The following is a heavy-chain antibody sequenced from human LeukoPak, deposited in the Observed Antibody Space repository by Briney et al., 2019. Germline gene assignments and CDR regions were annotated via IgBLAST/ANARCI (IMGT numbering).Heavy chain of an antibody. CDR2: IKQDGSEK. CDR3: ARGWVAATYRYNWFDP. V-gene: IGHV3-7*01. D-gene: IGHD2-15*01. Sequence: GGSLRLSCAASGFTFSSYWMSWVRQAPGKGLEWVANIKQDGSEKYYVDSVKGRFTISRDNAKNSLYLQMNSLRAEDTAVYYCARGWVAATYRYNWFDPWGQGTLVTVSS. J-gene: IGHJ5*02. CDR1: GFTFSSYW.